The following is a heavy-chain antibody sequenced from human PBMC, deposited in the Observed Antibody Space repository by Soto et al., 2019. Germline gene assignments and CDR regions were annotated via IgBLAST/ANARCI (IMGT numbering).Heavy chain of an antibody. J-gene: IGHJ4*02. D-gene: IGHD4-17*01. CDR2: IYWDDYK. V-gene: IGHV2-5*02. CDR1: GFSLSTSGVG. CDR3: AHKGYGDYPLDY. Sequence: QITLKESGPTLVKPTQTLTLTCTFSGFSLSTSGVGVGWIRQPPGKALEWLAVIYWDDYKHYSPSLKSRLTTXKXXSKNQVALTRTHIDPVDTATSYCAHKGYGDYPLDYWGQGTLLTVSS.